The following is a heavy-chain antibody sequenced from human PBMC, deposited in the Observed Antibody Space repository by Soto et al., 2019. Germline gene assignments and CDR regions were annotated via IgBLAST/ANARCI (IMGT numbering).Heavy chain of an antibody. J-gene: IGHJ4*02. CDR3: AREVGDYYYDSSGYYDY. CDR1: GGSISSGGYS. CDR2: IYHSGST. Sequence: SETLSLTCAVSGGSISSGGYSWSWIRQPPGKGLEWIGYIYHSGSTYYNPSLKSRVTISVDRSKNQFSLKLSSVTAADTAVYYCAREVGDYYYDSSGYYDYWGQGTLVTVSS. D-gene: IGHD3-22*01. V-gene: IGHV4-30-2*01.